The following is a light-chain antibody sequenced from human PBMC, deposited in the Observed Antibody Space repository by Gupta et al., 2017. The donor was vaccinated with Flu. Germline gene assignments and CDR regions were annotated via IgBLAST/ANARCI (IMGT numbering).Light chain of an antibody. CDR3: MIWHSTAWV. Sequence: QSALPQPSSLSASPGASASLTCTLRSDINLATYRIYWYQQKPGSPPQFLLGYKSDSDKQQGSGVPSRFSGSKEASANAGILLISGLQSEDEADYYCMIWHSTAWVFGGGTKLTVL. CDR2: YKSDSDK. J-gene: IGLJ3*02. CDR1: SDINLATYR. V-gene: IGLV5-45*03.